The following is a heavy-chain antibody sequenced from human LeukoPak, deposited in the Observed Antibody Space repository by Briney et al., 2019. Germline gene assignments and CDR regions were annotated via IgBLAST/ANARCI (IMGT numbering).Heavy chain of an antibody. CDR2: INYSGNT. CDR1: GGSLSSTSSYY. J-gene: IGHJ4*02. CDR3: ARRGYSSGSYNFDY. V-gene: IGHV4-39*01. Sequence: SETLSLTCTVSGGSLSSTSSYYWGWIRQPPGKGLEWVGSINYSGNTVYTPSLKSRVSISVDTSKNQFSLKLTSVTAADTAVYYCARRGYSSGSYNFDYWGQGILVTVSP. D-gene: IGHD6-19*01.